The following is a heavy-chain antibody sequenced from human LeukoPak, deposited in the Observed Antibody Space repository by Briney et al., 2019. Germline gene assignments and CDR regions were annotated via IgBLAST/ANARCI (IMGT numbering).Heavy chain of an antibody. CDR3: ARDQDIVVVPAADVWFDP. V-gene: IGHV3-33*01. D-gene: IGHD2-2*01. Sequence: QPGRSLRHSCAAPGFTLSSYGMHWVRQAPGKGLGWVAVIWYDGSNKYYADSVKGRFTISRDNSKNTLYLQMNSLRAEDTAVYYCARDQDIVVVPAADVWFDPWGQGTLVTVSS. CDR2: IWYDGSNK. J-gene: IGHJ5*02. CDR1: GFTLSSYG.